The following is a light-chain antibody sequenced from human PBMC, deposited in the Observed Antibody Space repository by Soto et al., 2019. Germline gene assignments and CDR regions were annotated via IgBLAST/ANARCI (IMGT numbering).Light chain of an antibody. Sequence: QLVLAQPPSASGTPGQRVTISCSGSSSNIGGNPVNWYQHLPGTAPKLLIYSNNQRPSGVPDRFSGSKSGTSASLAISGLQSDDEADYYCASWDDSLDGYVFGPGTKLTVL. CDR3: ASWDDSLDGYV. CDR1: SSNIGGNP. CDR2: SNN. V-gene: IGLV1-44*01. J-gene: IGLJ1*01.